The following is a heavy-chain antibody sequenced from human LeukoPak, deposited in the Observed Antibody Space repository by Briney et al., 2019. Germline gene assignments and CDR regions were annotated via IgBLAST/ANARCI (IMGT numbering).Heavy chain of an antibody. D-gene: IGHD3-9*01. V-gene: IGHV4-30-4*08. J-gene: IGHJ4*02. CDR3: ARYYDILPGTPGNFDY. Sequence: SETLSLTCTVAGGSISTNNYYWRWIRQPPGKGLEWIGYIYYSGSTYYNPSLKSRVTISVDTSKNQFSLKLGSVTAADTAVYYCARYYDILPGTPGNFDYWGQGTLVTVTS. CDR1: GGSISTNNYY. CDR2: IYYSGST.